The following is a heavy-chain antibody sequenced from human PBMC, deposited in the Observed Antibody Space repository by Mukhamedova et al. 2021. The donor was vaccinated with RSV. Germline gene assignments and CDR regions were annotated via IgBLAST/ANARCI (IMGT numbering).Heavy chain of an antibody. CDR3: ARHRGGGVGAFVF. D-gene: IGHD3-10*01. J-gene: IGHJ3*01. V-gene: IGHV4-59*08. Sequence: GSTNYNPSLKSRVTISLDTSRNQFSLNLNSVTAADTAMYYCARHRGGGVGAFVFWGQGTMVTVSS. CDR2: GST.